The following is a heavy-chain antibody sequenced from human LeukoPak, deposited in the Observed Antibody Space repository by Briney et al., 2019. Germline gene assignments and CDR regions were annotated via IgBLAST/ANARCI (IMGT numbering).Heavy chain of an antibody. J-gene: IGHJ6*02. V-gene: IGHV1-18*01. Sequence: ASVKVSCKASGYTFTSYGISWVRQAPGQGLEWMGWISAYNGNTNYAQKLQGRVTMTTDTSTSTAYMELRSLRSDDTAVYYRARDFISLYYYYGMDVWGQGTTVTVSS. CDR2: ISAYNGNT. D-gene: IGHD3-10*01. CDR3: ARDFISLYYYYGMDV. CDR1: GYTFTSYG.